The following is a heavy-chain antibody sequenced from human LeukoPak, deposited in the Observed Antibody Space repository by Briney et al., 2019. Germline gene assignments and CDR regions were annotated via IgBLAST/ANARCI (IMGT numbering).Heavy chain of an antibody. D-gene: IGHD2/OR15-2a*01. Sequence: GGSLRLSCAASGFTFSDDSMNWVRQAPGKGLEWISYIGIDSGNTNYADSVKGRFTISRDNSKNTLYLQMNSLRAEDTAVYYCAKGNIRGYYYYYMDVWGKGTTVTVSS. J-gene: IGHJ6*03. CDR1: GFTFSDDS. CDR2: IGIDSGNT. CDR3: AKGNIRGYYYYYMDV. V-gene: IGHV3-48*01.